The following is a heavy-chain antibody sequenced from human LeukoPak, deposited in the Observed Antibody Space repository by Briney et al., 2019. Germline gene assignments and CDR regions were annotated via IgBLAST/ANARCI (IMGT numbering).Heavy chain of an antibody. CDR1: GYTFTSYD. V-gene: IGHV1-2*02. D-gene: IGHD4-23*01. J-gene: IGHJ4*02. Sequence: ASVKVSCKASGYTFTSYDINWVRQAPGQGLEWMGWTHPNNGGTTYAQKFQGRVTMTRDTSINTAYMELNSVTSHDTAVYYCARYGGHTDFDYWGQGTLVTVSS. CDR3: ARYGGHTDFDY. CDR2: THPNNGGT.